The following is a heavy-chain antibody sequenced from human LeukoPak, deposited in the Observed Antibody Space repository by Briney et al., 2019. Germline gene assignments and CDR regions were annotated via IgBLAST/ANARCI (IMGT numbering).Heavy chain of an antibody. V-gene: IGHV4-39*07. CDR2: IYYSGST. J-gene: IGHJ4*02. D-gene: IGHD4-23*01. CDR3: ARAPRLRWLFYDY. Sequence: PSETLSLTCTVSGVSISSSNSYWGWIRQPPGKGLEWIGSIYYSGSTYYNPSLKSRVTISVDTSKNQFSLKLSSVTAADTAVYYCARAPRLRWLFYDYWGQGTLVTVSS. CDR1: GVSISSSNSY.